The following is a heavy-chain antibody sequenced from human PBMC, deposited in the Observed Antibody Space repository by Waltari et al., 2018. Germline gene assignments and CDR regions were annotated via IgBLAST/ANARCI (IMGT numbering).Heavy chain of an antibody. Sequence: QVQLQQWGAGLLTPSETLSLTCAVYGGSFSGYYWSWIRQPPGKGLEWIGEINHSGSTNYNPSLKSRVTISVDTSKNQFSLKLSSVTAADTAVYYCARSPKAVAGNDWFDPWGQGTLVTVSS. CDR1: GGSFSGYY. V-gene: IGHV4-34*01. CDR3: ARSPKAVAGNDWFDP. J-gene: IGHJ5*02. CDR2: INHSGST. D-gene: IGHD6-19*01.